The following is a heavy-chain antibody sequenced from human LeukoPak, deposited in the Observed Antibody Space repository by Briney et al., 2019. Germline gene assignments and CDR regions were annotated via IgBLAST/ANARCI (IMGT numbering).Heavy chain of an antibody. J-gene: IGHJ4*02. CDR2: FHPEDGET. Sequence: GASVKVSCKVSGYTLTELSMHWVRQAPGKGLEWMGGFHPEDGETIYAQKFQGRVTMTEDTSTDTAYMELSSLRSEDTAVYYCATDRGSGYDPWYFDYWGQGTLVTVSS. CDR1: GYTLTELS. CDR3: ATDRGSGYDPWYFDY. D-gene: IGHD5-12*01. V-gene: IGHV1-24*01.